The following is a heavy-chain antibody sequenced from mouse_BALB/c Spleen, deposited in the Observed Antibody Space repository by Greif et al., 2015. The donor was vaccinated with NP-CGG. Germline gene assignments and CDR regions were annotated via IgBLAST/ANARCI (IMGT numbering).Heavy chain of an antibody. D-gene: IGHD4-1*01. CDR2: IYPGSGNT. V-gene: IGHV1-84*02. CDR3: ARRTGTEAMDY. CDR1: GYTFTDYY. Sequence: QVQLKHSGPELVKPGASVKISCKASGYTFTDYYINWVKQKPGQGLEWIGWIYPGSGNTKYNEKFKGKATLTVDKSSSTAYMQLSSLTSEDTAVYFCARRTGTEAMDYWGQGTSVTVSS. J-gene: IGHJ4*01.